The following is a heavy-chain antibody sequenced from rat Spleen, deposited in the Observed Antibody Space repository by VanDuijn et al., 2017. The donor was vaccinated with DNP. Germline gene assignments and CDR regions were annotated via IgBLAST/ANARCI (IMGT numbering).Heavy chain of an antibody. D-gene: IGHD1-1*01. CDR1: SYSITSNY. V-gene: IGHV3-1*01. CDR2: ISYSGIT. CDR3: ARLTYSGDFDY. Sequence: EVQLQESGPGLVKPSQSLSLTCSVTSYSITSNYWGWIRKFPGNKMEWIGHISYSGITSYNPSLKSRISITRNTSKNQFFLQLNSGTTEDTATYNWARLTYSGDFDYWGQGVMVTVSS. J-gene: IGHJ2*01.